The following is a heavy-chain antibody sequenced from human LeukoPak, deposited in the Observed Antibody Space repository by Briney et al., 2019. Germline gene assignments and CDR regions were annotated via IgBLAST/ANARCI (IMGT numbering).Heavy chain of an antibody. V-gene: IGHV3-48*01. J-gene: IGHJ4*02. CDR3: ARDSGYSDY. CDR2: ISSSSSTI. CDR1: GFTFSSYS. D-gene: IGHD3-22*01. Sequence: GGSLRLSCVASGFTFSSYSMNWVRQAPGKGLEWVSYISSSSSTIYYADSVKGRFTISRDNAKNSLYLQMNSLGAEDTAVYYCARDSGYSDYWGQGTLVTVSS.